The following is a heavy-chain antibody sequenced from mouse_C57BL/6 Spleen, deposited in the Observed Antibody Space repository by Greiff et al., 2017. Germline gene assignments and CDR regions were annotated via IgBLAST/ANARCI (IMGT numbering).Heavy chain of an antibody. CDR3: ARYLRRYFDV. V-gene: IGHV1-69*01. CDR2: IDPSVSYT. Sequence: QVQLQQPGAELVMPGASVKLSCKASGYTFTSYWMHWVKQRPGQGLEWIGEIDPSVSYTNYNQKFKGKSTLTVDKSSSTAYMQLSSLTSEDSAVYYCARYLRRYFDVWGTGTTVTVSS. D-gene: IGHD2-12*01. J-gene: IGHJ1*03. CDR1: GYTFTSYW.